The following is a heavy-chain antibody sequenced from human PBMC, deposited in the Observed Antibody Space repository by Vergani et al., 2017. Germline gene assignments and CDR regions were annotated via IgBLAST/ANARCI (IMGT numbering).Heavy chain of an antibody. Sequence: EVQLVESGGGLVQPGGSLRLSCAASGFTFSAYWMSWVRQAPGQGLEWVASIKQDGSERYYVDSVKGRFTISRDNAKNSLYLQMNSLRAEDTALYYCARDSRFGSSTSCYRDYDMDVWGEGTTVTVSS. D-gene: IGHD2-2*02. CDR2: IKQDGSER. V-gene: IGHV3-7*03. J-gene: IGHJ6*03. CDR3: ARDSRFGSSTSCYRDYDMDV. CDR1: GFTFSAYW.